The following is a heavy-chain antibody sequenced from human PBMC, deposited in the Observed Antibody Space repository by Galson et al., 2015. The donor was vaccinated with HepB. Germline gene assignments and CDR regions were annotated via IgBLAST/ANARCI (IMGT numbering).Heavy chain of an antibody. Sequence: SLRLSCAASGFTFSNYDMHWVRQATGKGLEWVSGIGTAGDTYYPGSVKGRFTISRENAKNSLYLQMNSLRTGDTAVYYCARDSSSSWGAFDIWGQGQWSPSLQ. V-gene: IGHV3-13*01. J-gene: IGHJ3*02. CDR1: GFTFSNYD. CDR2: IGTAGDT. D-gene: IGHD6-6*01. CDR3: ARDSSSSWGAFDI.